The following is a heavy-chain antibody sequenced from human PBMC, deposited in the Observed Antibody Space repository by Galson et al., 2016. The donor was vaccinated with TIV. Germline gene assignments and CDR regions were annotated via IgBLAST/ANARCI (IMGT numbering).Heavy chain of an antibody. D-gene: IGHD6-13*01. CDR1: GFPLSGYA. V-gene: IGHV3-30-3*01. J-gene: IGHJ4*02. CDR3: ARDKATGTAIDY. Sequence: CAGSGFPLSGYAIHWVRQAPGRGLEWLAVISYDGSNKYYADSVKGRFTISRDNSKSTLYLQMKRLRTEDTAVYYCARDKATGTAIDYWGQGTLLIVSS. CDR2: ISYDGSNK.